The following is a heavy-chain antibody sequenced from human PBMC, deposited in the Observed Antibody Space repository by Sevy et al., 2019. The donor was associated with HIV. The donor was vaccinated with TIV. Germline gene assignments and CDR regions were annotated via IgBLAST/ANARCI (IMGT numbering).Heavy chain of an antibody. CDR1: GFTFDDYT. CDR2: ISWDGGST. Sequence: GGSLRLSCAASGFTFDDYTMHWVRQAPGKGLEWDSLISWDGGSTYYADSVKGRFTISRDNSKNSLYLQMNSLRTEDTALYYCAKAAVEMATIGYFDYWGQGTLVTVSS. D-gene: IGHD5-12*01. CDR3: AKAAVEMATIGYFDY. V-gene: IGHV3-43*01. J-gene: IGHJ4*02.